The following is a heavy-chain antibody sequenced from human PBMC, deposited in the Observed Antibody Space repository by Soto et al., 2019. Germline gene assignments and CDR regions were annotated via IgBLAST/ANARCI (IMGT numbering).Heavy chain of an antibody. J-gene: IGHJ4*02. V-gene: IGHV4-30-4*01. CDR2: IYSSGRT. D-gene: IGHD1-1*01. CDR1: GGSISSDDYY. CDR3: ARDRSNSPDYFDY. Sequence: SETLSLTCTVSGGSISSDDYYWSWIRQPPGEGLEWIGYIYSSGRTSYNPSLKSRLTISIDTSKNQFSLTLTSVSAADTAVYYCARDRSNSPDYFDYWGQGTLVTVSS.